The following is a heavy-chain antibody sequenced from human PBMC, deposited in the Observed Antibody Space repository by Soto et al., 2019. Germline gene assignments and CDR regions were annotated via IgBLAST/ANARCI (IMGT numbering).Heavy chain of an antibody. Sequence: QMQLVQSGAEVKKPGSSVKVSCNASGVTFSSETISWVRQAPGQGLEWVGGIIPLFGTTNYAQKFQGRVTITADESTSTLYIELSSLRSDDTSVYYSATELGDNPARPFDSWGQGTLVTVSS. V-gene: IGHV1-69*01. CDR2: IIPLFGTT. J-gene: IGHJ4*02. CDR1: GVTFSSET. D-gene: IGHD2-21*01. CDR3: ATELGDNPARPFDS.